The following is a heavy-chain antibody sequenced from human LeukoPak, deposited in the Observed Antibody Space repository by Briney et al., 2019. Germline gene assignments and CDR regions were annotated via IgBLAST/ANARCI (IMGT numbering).Heavy chain of an antibody. CDR2: IIPIFGTA. J-gene: IGHJ4*02. CDR1: GGTFSSYA. D-gene: IGHD5-18*01. V-gene: IGHV1-69*06. CDR3: ARDIGYSYGPDYFDY. Sequence: GASVKVSRKASGGTFSSYAISWVRQAPGQGLEWMGGIIPIFGTANYAQKFQGRVTITADKSTSTAYMELSSLRSEDTAVYYCARDIGYSYGPDYFDYWGQGTLVTVSS.